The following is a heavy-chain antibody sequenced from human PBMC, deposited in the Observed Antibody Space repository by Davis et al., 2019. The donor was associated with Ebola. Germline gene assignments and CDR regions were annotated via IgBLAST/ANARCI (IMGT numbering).Heavy chain of an antibody. J-gene: IGHJ4*02. CDR2: IYYSGST. V-gene: IGHV4-39*01. CDR1: GGSISSSSYY. CDR3: ARHFWTGWAAAGTFDY. D-gene: IGHD6-13*01. Sequence: PGGSLRLSCTVSGGSISSSSYYWGWIRQPPGKGLEWIGSIYYSGSTYYNPSLKSRVTISVDTSKNQFSLKLSSVTAADTAVYYCARHFWTGWAAAGTFDYWGQGTLVTVSS.